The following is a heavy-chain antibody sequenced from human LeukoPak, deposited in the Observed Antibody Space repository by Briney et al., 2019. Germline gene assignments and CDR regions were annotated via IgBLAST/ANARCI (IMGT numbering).Heavy chain of an antibody. CDR3: ARGKRTFDP. CDR1: GFPLTGKY. V-gene: IGHV3-11*01. J-gene: IGHJ5*02. CDR2: ISSGSYSK. Sequence: GGSLRLSCVATGFPLTGKYMSWSRQPPGKGPEWVAYISSGSYSKYYADSVRGRFTISRDNANNSLFLEMSTLRVDDTALYYCARGKRTFDPWGQGTLVIVSS.